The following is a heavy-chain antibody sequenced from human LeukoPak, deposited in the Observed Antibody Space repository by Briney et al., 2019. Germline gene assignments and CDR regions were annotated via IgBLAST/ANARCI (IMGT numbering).Heavy chain of an antibody. V-gene: IGHV4-30-2*01. D-gene: IGHD2-21*02. J-gene: IGHJ6*03. Sequence: PSETLSLTCAVSGGSISSGGYSWSWIRPPPGKGLEWSGYIYHSGSTNYNPPIKTRVTISVEPSKNQFSLKLSSVTAADTAVSYCARGNCGGDCYSDGDYMDVWGKGTTVTVSS. CDR3: ARGNCGGDCYSDGDYMDV. CDR1: GGSISSGGYS. CDR2: IYHSGST.